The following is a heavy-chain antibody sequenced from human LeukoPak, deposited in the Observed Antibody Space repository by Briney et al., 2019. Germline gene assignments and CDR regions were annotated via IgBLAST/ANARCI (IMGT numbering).Heavy chain of an antibody. CDR3: ARERSGYSIDY. J-gene: IGHJ4*02. D-gene: IGHD3-3*01. Sequence: ASVKVSCKASGYTFTGCYMHWVRQAPGQGLEWMGWINPNSGGTNYAQKFQGRVTMTRDTSISTAYMELRSLRSDDTAVYYCARERSGYSIDYWGQGTLVTVSS. CDR1: GYTFTGCY. V-gene: IGHV1-2*02. CDR2: INPNSGGT.